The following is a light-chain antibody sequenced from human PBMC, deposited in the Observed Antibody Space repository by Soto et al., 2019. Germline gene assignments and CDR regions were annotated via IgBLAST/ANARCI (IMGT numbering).Light chain of an antibody. CDR2: GAS. J-gene: IGKJ1*01. CDR1: QSISSN. CDR3: QQYNTWRT. V-gene: IGKV3-15*01. Sequence: EILLTQSPATLSMSPGERATLSCRASQSISSNLAWFQQKPGQAPRLLIYGASTRAAGIPARFSGSGSGTEFTLTISSLQSEDFAVYYCQQYNTWRTFGQGTKVDIK.